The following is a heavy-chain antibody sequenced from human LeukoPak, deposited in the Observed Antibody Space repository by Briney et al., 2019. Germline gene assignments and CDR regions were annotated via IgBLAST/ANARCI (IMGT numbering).Heavy chain of an antibody. V-gene: IGHV4-4*07. D-gene: IGHD3-3*01. Sequence: SETLSLTCTVSGGSIISYYWSWIRQPAGKGLEWIGRIYTSGSTNYNPSLKSRVTMSVDTSKNQFSLKLSSVTAADTAVYYCARCCYDFWSGYYYFDYWGQGTLVTVSS. J-gene: IGHJ4*02. CDR3: ARCCYDFWSGYYYFDY. CDR2: IYTSGST. CDR1: GGSIISYY.